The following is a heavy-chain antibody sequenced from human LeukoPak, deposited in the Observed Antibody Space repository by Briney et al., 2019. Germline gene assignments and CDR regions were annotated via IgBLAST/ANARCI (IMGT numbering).Heavy chain of an antibody. Sequence: PGGSLRLSCAASGFTFSSYSMNWVRQAPGKGLEWVSSISSSSYIYYADSVKGRFTISRDNAKNSLYLQMNSLRAEDTAVYYCAREGGEQWLAYRYFDLWGRGTLVTVSS. D-gene: IGHD6-19*01. V-gene: IGHV3-21*01. CDR1: GFTFSSYS. CDR2: ISSSSYI. CDR3: AREGGEQWLAYRYFDL. J-gene: IGHJ2*01.